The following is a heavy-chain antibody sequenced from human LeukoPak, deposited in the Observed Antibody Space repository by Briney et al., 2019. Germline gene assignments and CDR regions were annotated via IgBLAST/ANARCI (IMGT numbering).Heavy chain of an antibody. J-gene: IGHJ2*01. D-gene: IGHD5-18*01. CDR2: IGTAGDT. V-gene: IGHV3-13*01. CDR1: GFTFSSYD. CDR3: ARTSWIQLWLPGYFDL. Sequence: GGSLRLSFAASGFTFSSYDMHWVRQATGKGLEWVSAIGTAGDTYYPGSVKGRFTISRENAKNSLYLQVNSLRAGDTAVYYCARTSWIQLWLPGYFDLWGRGTLVTVSS.